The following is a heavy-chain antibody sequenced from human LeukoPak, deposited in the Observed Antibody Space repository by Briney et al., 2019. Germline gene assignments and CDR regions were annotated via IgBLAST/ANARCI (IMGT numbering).Heavy chain of an antibody. CDR3: ARGFRRGLWYSYGLYFDY. D-gene: IGHD5-18*01. CDR2: INHSGST. J-gene: IGHJ4*02. Sequence: SETLSLTCAVYGGSFSGYYWSWIRQPPGKGLEWIGEINHSGSTNYNPSLKSRVTISVDTSKNQFSLKLSSVTAADTAVYYCARGFRRGLWYSYGLYFDYWGQGTLVTVSS. CDR1: GGSFSGYY. V-gene: IGHV4-34*01.